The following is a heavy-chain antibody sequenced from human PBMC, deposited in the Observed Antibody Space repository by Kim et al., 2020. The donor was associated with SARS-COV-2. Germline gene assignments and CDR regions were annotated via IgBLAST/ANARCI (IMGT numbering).Heavy chain of an antibody. V-gene: IGHV4-34*01. J-gene: IGHJ4*02. CDR2: INHSGST. CDR1: GGSFSGYY. CDR3: ARVGAAAGTADVFLFDY. Sequence: SETLSLTCAVYGGSFSGYYWSWIHQPPGKGLEWIGEINHSGSTNYNPSLKSRVTISVDTSKNQFSLKLSSVTAADTAVYYCARVGAAAGTADVFLFDYWGQGTLVTVSS. D-gene: IGHD6-13*01.